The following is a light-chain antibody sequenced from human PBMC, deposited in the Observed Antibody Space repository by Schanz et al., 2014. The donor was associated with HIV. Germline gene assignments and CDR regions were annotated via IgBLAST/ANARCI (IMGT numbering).Light chain of an antibody. CDR1: QSVGGSQ. V-gene: IGKV3-20*01. Sequence: IVLTQSPGTLSLSPGERGTLSCRASQSVGGSQLAWFQLKRGQPPRLLIYATSFRAVGIPDRFSGSGSETDFTLTISRLEPDDFAVYYCHHYGDSRGTFGGGTEVDI. CDR3: HHYGDSRGT. CDR2: ATS. J-gene: IGKJ4*02.